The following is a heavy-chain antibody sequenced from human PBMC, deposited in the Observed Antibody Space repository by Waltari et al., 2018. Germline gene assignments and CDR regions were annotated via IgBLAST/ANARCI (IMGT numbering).Heavy chain of an antibody. J-gene: IGHJ4*02. CDR3: ARDPELWPTAIDY. CDR1: GFTSCGNA. V-gene: IGHV3-30*01. CDR2: TSYDESNK. D-gene: IGHD6-19*01. Sequence: QVQLVESGGGVVQPGGSLRLSCAASGFTSCGNALHWVRQTPGKGLEWVAVTSYDESNKFYADSVKGRFTISRDNAKNTLYLQMNSLRPEDTAVYYCARDPELWPTAIDYWGQGTLVTVSS.